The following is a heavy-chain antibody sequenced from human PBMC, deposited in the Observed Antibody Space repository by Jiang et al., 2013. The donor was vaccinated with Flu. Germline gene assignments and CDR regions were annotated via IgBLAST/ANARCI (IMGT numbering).Heavy chain of an antibody. CDR1: GFTSGKYY. CDR3: ARAQSEDILTGYFYYGLDL. CDR2: IDPIDGKS. J-gene: IGHJ6*02. D-gene: IGHD3-9*01. Sequence: SGAEVKEPGASVKISCKASGFTSGKYYIHWVRQTPRQGLEWMGVIDPIDGKSSPGRVTLTSDTSARTVYMELSSLTSDDTAVYFCARAQSEDILTGYFYYGLDLWGQGTTVTVSS. V-gene: IGHV1-46*01.